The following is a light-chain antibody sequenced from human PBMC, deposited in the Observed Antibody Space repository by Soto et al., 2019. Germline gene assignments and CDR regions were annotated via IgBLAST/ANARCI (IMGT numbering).Light chain of an antibody. Sequence: DIVMTQSPLSLSVTPGQPASISCKSSQSLLNSGGKTYFYWYLQKPGQPPQLLIYEVFNRFSGVPDRVSGSGSGTDFKLNISRVEAEDGGFYYCLQTTQFPWTFGQGTKVEIK. J-gene: IGKJ1*01. CDR1: QSLLNSGGKTY. CDR2: EVF. V-gene: IGKV2D-29*01. CDR3: LQTTQFPWT.